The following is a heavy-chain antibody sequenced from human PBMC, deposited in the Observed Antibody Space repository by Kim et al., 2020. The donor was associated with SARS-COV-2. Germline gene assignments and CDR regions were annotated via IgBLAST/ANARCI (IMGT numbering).Heavy chain of an antibody. J-gene: IGHJ4*02. Sequence: SETLSLTCTVSGGSISSSSYYWGWIRQPPGKGLEWIGSIYYSGSTYYNPSLKSRVTISVDTSKNQFSLKLSSVTAADTAVYYCASPSFPSAGSWGAAGTDYWGQGTLVTVSS. D-gene: IGHD6-13*01. V-gene: IGHV4-39*01. CDR2: IYYSGST. CDR1: GGSISSSSYY. CDR3: ASPSFPSAGSWGAAGTDY.